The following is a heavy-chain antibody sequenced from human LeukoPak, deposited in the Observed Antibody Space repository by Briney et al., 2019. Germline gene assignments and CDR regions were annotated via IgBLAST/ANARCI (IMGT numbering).Heavy chain of an antibody. CDR1: GYSISSGYF. V-gene: IGHV4-38-2*02. CDR2: IYNSGST. J-gene: IGHJ4*02. CDR3: ARLHMVRGVMWWRALGYFDY. D-gene: IGHD3-10*01. Sequence: SETLSLTCTVSGYSISSGYFWGWIRQPPGKGLEWIGTIYNSGSTYYNASLESRVTISVDTSKNQFSLKLSSVTAADTAVYYCARLHMVRGVMWWRALGYFDYWGQGTLVTVSS.